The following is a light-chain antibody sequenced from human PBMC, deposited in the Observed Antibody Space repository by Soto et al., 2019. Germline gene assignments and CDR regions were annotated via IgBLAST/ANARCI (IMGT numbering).Light chain of an antibody. V-gene: IGKV3-11*01. CDR1: QSVSRY. Sequence: EIVLTQSPATLSLSPGERATLSCRASQSVSRYLAWYQQKPGQAPRLLIYDASNRATGIPARFSGSGSGKDFTLTISSPEPEDFAVYFCQQRSNWPLTFGGGTQVEIK. J-gene: IGKJ4*01. CDR2: DAS. CDR3: QQRSNWPLT.